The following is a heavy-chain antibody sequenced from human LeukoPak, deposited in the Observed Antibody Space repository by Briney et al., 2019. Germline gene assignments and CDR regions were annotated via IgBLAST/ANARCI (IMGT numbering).Heavy chain of an antibody. CDR2: INHSGST. Sequence: SETLSLTCAVYGGSFSGYYWSWIRKPPGKGLEWIGEINHSGSTNYNPSLKSRVTISVDTSKNQFSLKLSSVTAADTAVYYCARYRILYGDYYGMDVWGQGTTVTVSS. V-gene: IGHV4-34*01. CDR3: ARYRILYGDYYGMDV. D-gene: IGHD2-8*01. CDR1: GGSFSGYY. J-gene: IGHJ6*02.